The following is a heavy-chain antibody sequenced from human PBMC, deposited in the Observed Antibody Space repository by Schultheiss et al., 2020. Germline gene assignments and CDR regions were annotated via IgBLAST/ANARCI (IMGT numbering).Heavy chain of an antibody. V-gene: IGHV3-66*02. CDR2: IYSGGST. CDR3: ARGGYYYDSSGYYRLIDY. Sequence: WGSLRLSCAASGFTVSSNYMSWVRQAPGKGLEWVSVIYSGGSTYYADSVKGRFTISRDNSKNTLYLQMNSLRAEDTAVYYCARGGYYYDSSGYYRLIDYWGQGTLVTVSS. D-gene: IGHD3-22*01. J-gene: IGHJ4*02. CDR1: GFTVSSNY.